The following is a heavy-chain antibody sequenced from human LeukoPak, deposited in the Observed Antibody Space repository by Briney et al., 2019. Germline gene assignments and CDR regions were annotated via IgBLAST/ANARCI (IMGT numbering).Heavy chain of an antibody. J-gene: IGHJ3*02. CDR1: GGSIRSYY. CDR3: ARESANWRAFDI. V-gene: IGHV4-59*01. CDR2: IYYSGST. Sequence: PSETLSLTCAVSGGSIRSYYCSWIRQPPGKGLEWIGSIYYSGSTSYSPSLKSRVTISVDTPKNQFSLKLNSVTAADTAVYYCARESANWRAFDIWGQGTMVSVSS. D-gene: IGHD7-27*01.